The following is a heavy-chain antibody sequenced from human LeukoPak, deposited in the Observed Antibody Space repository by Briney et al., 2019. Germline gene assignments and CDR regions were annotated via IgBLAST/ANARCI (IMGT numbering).Heavy chain of an antibody. J-gene: IGHJ4*02. Sequence: PGGSLRLSCAASTFTFSSNAMSWVRPAPGKGLEWVSVISGSGETTYYADSMKGRFIISRDNSKNPLYLQTDSLRAKAPSRYYRARDVGLNDYWGQGTLVTVSS. V-gene: IGHV3-23*01. CDR1: TFTFSSNA. CDR2: ISGSGETT. CDR3: ARDVGLNDY. D-gene: IGHD2-15*01.